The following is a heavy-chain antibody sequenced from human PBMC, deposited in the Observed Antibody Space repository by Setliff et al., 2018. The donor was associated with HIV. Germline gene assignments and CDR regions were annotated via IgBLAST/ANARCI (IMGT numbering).Heavy chain of an antibody. J-gene: IGHJ4*02. D-gene: IGHD5-12*01. V-gene: IGHV1-46*01. CDR1: GYTFISYD. CDR2: IYPGGARR. CDR3: ARSAHDSETGY. Sequence: ASVKVSCKASGYTFISYDINWVRQAPGQGLEWMGIIYPGGARRSYAQKFQGRVTMTWDTSTSTVYMELSSLRSEDTAFYYCARSAHDSETGYWGQGTLVTVSS.